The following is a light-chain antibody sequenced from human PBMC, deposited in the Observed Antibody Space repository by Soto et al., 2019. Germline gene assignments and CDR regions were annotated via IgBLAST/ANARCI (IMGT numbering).Light chain of an antibody. CDR2: SDN. V-gene: IGLV1-44*01. J-gene: IGLJ2*01. CDR1: SSNIGSNS. Sequence: QSVLTQPPSASGTPGQRVTISCSGSSSNIGSNSVNWYQQVPGAAPKLLLYSDNERPSGVPDRFSGSRSGTSASLAISGLQSEDEADYYCSSYTSKSSLIFGGGTKLTVL. CDR3: SSYTSKSSLI.